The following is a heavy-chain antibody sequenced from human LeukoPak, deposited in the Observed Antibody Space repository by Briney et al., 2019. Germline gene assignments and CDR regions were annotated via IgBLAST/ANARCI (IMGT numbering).Heavy chain of an antibody. D-gene: IGHD3-10*01. Sequence: GGSLRLSCAASGFTFSSYGMHWVRQAPGKGLEWVAVISYDGSNKYYADSVKGRFTISRDNSKNTLYLQMDSLRAEDTAVYYCAKDRRGYYGSGSYYNFDYWGQGTLVTVSS. J-gene: IGHJ4*02. CDR3: AKDRRGYYGSGSYYNFDY. V-gene: IGHV3-30*18. CDR1: GFTFSSYG. CDR2: ISYDGSNK.